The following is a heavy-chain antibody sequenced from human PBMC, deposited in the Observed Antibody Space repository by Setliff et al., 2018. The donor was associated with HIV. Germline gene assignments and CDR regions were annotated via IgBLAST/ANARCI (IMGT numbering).Heavy chain of an antibody. Sequence: SETLSLTCSVSGGSISSYYWSWIRQPPGKGLEWIGEINHSGSTNYNPSLKSRVTISVDTSKNQFSLKLSSVTAADTAVYYCARGILTNHFDYWGQGTLVTVSS. D-gene: IGHD3-9*01. J-gene: IGHJ4*02. CDR1: GGSISSYY. V-gene: IGHV4-34*01. CDR2: INHSGST. CDR3: ARGILTNHFDY.